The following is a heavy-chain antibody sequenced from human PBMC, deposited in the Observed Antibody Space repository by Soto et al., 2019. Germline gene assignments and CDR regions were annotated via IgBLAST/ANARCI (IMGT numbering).Heavy chain of an antibody. J-gene: IGHJ4*02. Sequence: ASVKVSCKASGGTFSSYAISWVRQAPGQGLEWMGGIIPIFGTANYAQKFQGRVTITADESTSTAYIELSSLRSEDTAVYYCARVGLQPKEGIDYWGQGTLVTVSS. CDR1: GGTFSSYA. CDR3: ARVGLQPKEGIDY. D-gene: IGHD1-1*01. CDR2: IIPIFGTA. V-gene: IGHV1-69*13.